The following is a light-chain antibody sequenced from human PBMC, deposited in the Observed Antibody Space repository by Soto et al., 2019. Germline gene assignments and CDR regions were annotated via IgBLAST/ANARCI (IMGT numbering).Light chain of an antibody. J-gene: IGLJ3*02. CDR2: SSN. CDR1: SSNIGSNI. CDR3: AAWDDSLSGWV. V-gene: IGLV1-44*01. Sequence: QAVVTQPPSASGTPGQGVTISCSGSSSNIGSNIVNWYQQLPGTAPSLLIYSSNQRPSGVPDRFSGSKSGTSASLAISGLQSEDEADYYCAAWDDSLSGWVFGGGTKVTVL.